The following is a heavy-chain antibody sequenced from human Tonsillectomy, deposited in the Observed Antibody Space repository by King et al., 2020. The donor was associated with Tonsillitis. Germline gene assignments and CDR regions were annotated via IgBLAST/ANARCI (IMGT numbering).Heavy chain of an antibody. CDR2: ISSSSTYI. Sequence: DVQLVESGGGPVKPGGSLRLSCAASGFSFRSYTMNWVRQAPGKGLEWVSCISSSSTYIYYADSVKGRFTLSRDNAKNSVYLQMNNLRAEDTVVYYCARAVGLVNVDYWGQGSLVTVSS. CDR1: GFSFRSYT. J-gene: IGHJ4*02. D-gene: IGHD3/OR15-3a*01. CDR3: ARAVGLVNVDY. V-gene: IGHV3-21*01.